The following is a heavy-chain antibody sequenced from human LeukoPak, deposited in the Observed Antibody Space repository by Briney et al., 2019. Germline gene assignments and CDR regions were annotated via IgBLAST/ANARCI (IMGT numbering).Heavy chain of an antibody. D-gene: IGHD3-10*01. CDR3: ARWATVVRGGSIVNWFDP. CDR2: IYYSGST. CDR1: GGSISSSSYY. V-gene: IGHV4-39*07. J-gene: IGHJ5*02. Sequence: SETLSLACTVSGGSISSSSYYWGWIRQPPGKGLEWIGSIYYSGSTNYNPSLKSRVTISVDTSKNQFSLKLSSVTAADTAVYYCARWATVVRGGSIVNWFDPWGQGTLVTVSS.